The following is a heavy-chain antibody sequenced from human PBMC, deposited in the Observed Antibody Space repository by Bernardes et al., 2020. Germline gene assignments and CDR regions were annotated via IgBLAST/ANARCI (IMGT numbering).Heavy chain of an antibody. CDR2: IYNTGST. CDR1: GYSISSGYY. J-gene: IGHJ4*02. Sequence: SEPLSLTCAVSGYSISSGYYWGCIRQPPGKGLEWIGNIYNTGSTHYSPSLKSRVAISLDTSKNQFSMKLTSVTAADTAVYYCASQPSYCSGSSCPDYWGQGTLVTVSS. D-gene: IGHD2-2*01. CDR3: ASQPSYCSGSSCPDY. V-gene: IGHV4-38-2*01.